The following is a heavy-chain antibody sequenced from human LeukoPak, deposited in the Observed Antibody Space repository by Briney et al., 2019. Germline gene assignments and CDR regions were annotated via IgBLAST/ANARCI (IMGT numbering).Heavy chain of an antibody. CDR2: IYTSGRT. Sequence: SETLSLTGTVSGGSIRTYYWSWIRQPAGKGLEWIGRIYTSGRTNYTPSLTSRVTTSVDTSKNQFSLKLSSVTAADTAVYYSARERQGLGFWYFDYWGQGTLVTVSS. CDR1: GGSIRTYY. V-gene: IGHV4-4*07. CDR3: ARERQGLGFWYFDY. D-gene: IGHD6-19*01. J-gene: IGHJ4*02.